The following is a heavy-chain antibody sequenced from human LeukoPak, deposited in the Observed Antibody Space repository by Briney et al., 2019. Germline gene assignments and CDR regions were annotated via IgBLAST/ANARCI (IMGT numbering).Heavy chain of an antibody. V-gene: IGHV3-30*01. CDR2: ISYDGSNK. D-gene: IGHD6-13*01. CDR1: GSTFSSYA. CDR3: ARGGPRYSSSWYYFDY. Sequence: PGGSLRLSCAASGSTFSSYAMHWVRQAPGKGLEWVAVISYDGSNKYYADSVKGRFTISRDNSKNTLYLQMNSLRAEDTAVYYCARGGPRYSSSWYYFDYWGQGTLVTVSS. J-gene: IGHJ4*02.